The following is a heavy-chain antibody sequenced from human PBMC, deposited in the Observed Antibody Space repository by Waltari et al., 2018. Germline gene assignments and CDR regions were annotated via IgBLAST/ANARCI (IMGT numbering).Heavy chain of an antibody. CDR3: ARSEGYGDLVDY. CDR2: ISSSGSTI. Sequence: QVQLVESGGGLVKPGGSRRLSCAASGFTFSAYYMRGIGQAPGKGLEWVSYISSSGSTIYYADSVKGRFTISRDNAKNSLYLQMNSLRAEDTAVYYCARSEGYGDLVDYWGQGTLVTVSS. V-gene: IGHV3-11*04. CDR1: GFTFSAYY. J-gene: IGHJ4*02. D-gene: IGHD4-17*01.